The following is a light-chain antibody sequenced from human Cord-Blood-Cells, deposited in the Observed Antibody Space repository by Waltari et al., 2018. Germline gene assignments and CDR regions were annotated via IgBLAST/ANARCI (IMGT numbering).Light chain of an antibody. Sequence: QSVLPQPPSASGTPGQRVTISCSGSSSNIGSNYVYWYQQLPGTAPKLLIYRNNRRPSGVPGRFSGAKSGTSASLAISGLRSGDEADYYCAAWDDSLSGWVFGGGTKLTVL. CDR2: RNN. J-gene: IGLJ3*02. CDR3: AAWDDSLSGWV. V-gene: IGLV1-47*01. CDR1: SSNIGSNY.